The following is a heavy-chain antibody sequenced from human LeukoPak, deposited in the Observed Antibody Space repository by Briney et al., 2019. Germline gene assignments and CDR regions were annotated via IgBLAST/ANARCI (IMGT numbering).Heavy chain of an antibody. V-gene: IGHV3-21*01. CDR2: ISSSSSYI. J-gene: IGHJ4*02. CDR1: GFTFSSYS. D-gene: IGHD3-3*01. Sequence: GGSLRLSCAASGFTFSSYSMNWVRQAPGKGLEWVSSISSSSSYIYCADSVKGRFTISRDNAKNSLYLQMNSLRAEDTAVYYCARDGVNSWYFDYWGQGTLVTVSS. CDR3: ARDGVNSWYFDY.